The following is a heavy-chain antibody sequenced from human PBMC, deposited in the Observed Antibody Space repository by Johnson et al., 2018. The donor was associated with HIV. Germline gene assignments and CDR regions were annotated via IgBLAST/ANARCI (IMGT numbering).Heavy chain of an antibody. J-gene: IGHJ3*02. V-gene: IGHV3-20*04. CDR3: ARAGLGYCSSTSCRCDAFDI. CDR2: INWNGGST. Sequence: EVQLVESGGGVVRPGGSLRLSCAASGFTFDDYGMSWVRQAPGKGLEWVSGINWNGGSTGYADSVKGRFTISRDNAKNSLYLQMNSLRAEDTALYYCARAGLGYCSSTSCRCDAFDIWGQGTMVTVSS. CDR1: GFTFDDYG. D-gene: IGHD2-2*01.